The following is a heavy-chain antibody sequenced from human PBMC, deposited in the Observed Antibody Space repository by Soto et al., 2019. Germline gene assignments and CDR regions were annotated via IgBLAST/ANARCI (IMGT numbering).Heavy chain of an antibody. Sequence: QLQLQESGPGLVKPSETLSLTCTVSGGSVSSNSYSWGWIRQSPGKGLEWIGIIYSTENTYYHPSLLSLVTISADTSMNEFSLRLSSVTAADTAVYYCASLNGYCVSTGCHGYYGMDVWGQGTTVTVSS. CDR2: IYSTENT. V-gene: IGHV4-39*01. J-gene: IGHJ6*02. CDR3: ASLNGYCVSTGCHGYYGMDV. D-gene: IGHD2-2*03. CDR1: GGSVSSNSYS.